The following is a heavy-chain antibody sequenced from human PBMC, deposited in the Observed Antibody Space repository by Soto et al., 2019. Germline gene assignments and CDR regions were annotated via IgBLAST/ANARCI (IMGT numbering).Heavy chain of an antibody. V-gene: IGHV1-18*01. CDR2: ISAYNGNT. J-gene: IGHJ6*02. D-gene: IGHD3-9*01. CDR3: ARERYYDILTGYEGTYGMDV. CDR1: GYTFTSYG. Sequence: ASVKVSCKASGYTFTSYGISWVRQAPGQGLEWMGRISAYNGNTNYAQKLQGRVTMTTDTSTSTAYMELRSLRSDDTAVYYCARERYYDILTGYEGTYGMDVWGQGTTVTVSS.